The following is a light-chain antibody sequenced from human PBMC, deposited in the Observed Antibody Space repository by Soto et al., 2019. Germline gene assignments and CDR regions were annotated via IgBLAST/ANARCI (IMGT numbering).Light chain of an antibody. J-gene: IGKJ1*01. V-gene: IGKV1-6*01. CDR2: AAS. CDR1: QGIKND. Sequence: AIQMTQSPSSLSASVGDRVTITCRASQGIKNDLGWYQQQPGKAPKLLIYAASSLQSGVSSRFSGSGSGTDFTLTISSLQPDDFATYYCLQDYNYPLTFGQGTKVEIK. CDR3: LQDYNYPLT.